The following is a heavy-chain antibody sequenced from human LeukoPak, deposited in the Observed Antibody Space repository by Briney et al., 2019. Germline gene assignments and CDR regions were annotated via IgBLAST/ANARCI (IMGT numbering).Heavy chain of an antibody. J-gene: IGHJ4*02. D-gene: IGHD3-10*01. CDR2: INHSGST. Sequence: SETLSLTCAVYGGSFSGYYWSWIHQPPGKGLEWIGEINHSGSTNYNPSLKSRVTISVDTSKNQFSLKLSSVTAADTAVYYCARRNTMVRGGLGYWGQGTLVTVSS. V-gene: IGHV4-34*01. CDR1: GGSFSGYY. CDR3: ARRNTMVRGGLGY.